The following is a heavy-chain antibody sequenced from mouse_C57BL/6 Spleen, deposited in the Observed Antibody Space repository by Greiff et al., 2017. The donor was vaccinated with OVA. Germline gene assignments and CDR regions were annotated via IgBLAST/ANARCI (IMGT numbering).Heavy chain of an antibody. CDR3: ANYYGSSYEYYFDY. V-gene: IGHV1-55*01. CDR1: GYTFTSYW. CDR2: IYPGSGST. D-gene: IGHD1-1*01. J-gene: IGHJ2*01. Sequence: QVQLQQPGAELVKPGASVKMSCKASGYTFTSYWTTWVKQRPGQGLEWIGDIYPGSGSTNYNEKFKSKATLTVDTSSSTAYMQLSSLTSEDSAVYYCANYYGSSYEYYFDYWGQGTTLTVSS.